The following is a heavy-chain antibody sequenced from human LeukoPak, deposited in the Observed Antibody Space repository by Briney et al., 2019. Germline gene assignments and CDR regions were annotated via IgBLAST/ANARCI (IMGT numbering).Heavy chain of an antibody. D-gene: IGHD3-22*01. Sequence: SETLSLTCAVYGGSFSGYYWSWIRQPPGKGLNWIGEINHSGSPNYNPSLKSRVTISVDTSKNQFSLNLSSVTAADTAVYYCASESYYDSSGRDHYFDYWGQGTLVTVSS. CDR2: INHSGSP. V-gene: IGHV4-34*01. CDR3: ASESYYDSSGRDHYFDY. J-gene: IGHJ4*02. CDR1: GGSFSGYY.